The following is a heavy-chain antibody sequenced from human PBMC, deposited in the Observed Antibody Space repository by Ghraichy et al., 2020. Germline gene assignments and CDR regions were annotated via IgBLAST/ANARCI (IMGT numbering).Heavy chain of an antibody. CDR2: MNPNSDIT. D-gene: IGHD1-1*01. J-gene: IGHJ4*02. CDR3: ARGVEAGYDY. V-gene: IGHV1-8*02. Sequence: ASVKVSCKASGYTFTNFDINWVRQAPGQGLEWMGWMNPNSDITSYAQKFQGRVTMTRDTSKSTAYMELSSLTSEDTALYYCARGVEAGYDYRGQGTLVTVSS. CDR1: GYTFTNFD.